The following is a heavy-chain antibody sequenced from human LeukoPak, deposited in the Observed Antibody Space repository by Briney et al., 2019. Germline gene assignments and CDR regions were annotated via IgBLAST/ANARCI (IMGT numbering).Heavy chain of an antibody. V-gene: IGHV1-2*02. CDR3: ARVSVVRGDTLVRTRYYFDY. J-gene: IGHJ4*02. CDR2: INPNSGGT. CDR1: GYTFTSYA. Sequence: ASVKVSCKASGYTFTSYAMNWVRQAPGQGLEWMGWINPNSGGTNYAQKFQGRVTMTRDTSISTAYMELSRLRSDDTAVYYCARVSVVRGDTLVRTRYYFDYWGQGTLVTVSS. D-gene: IGHD3-10*01.